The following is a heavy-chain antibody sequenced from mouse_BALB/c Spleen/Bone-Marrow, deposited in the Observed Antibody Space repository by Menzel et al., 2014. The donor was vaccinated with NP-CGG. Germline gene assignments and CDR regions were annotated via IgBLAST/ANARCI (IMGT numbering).Heavy chain of an antibody. D-gene: IGHD1-1*01. Sequence: EVKVVESGAELVKPGASVKLSCTASGFNIKDTYMHWVKQRPEQGLEWIGRIDPVNGNTKYDPKFQGKATITADTSSNTAYLQLSSLTPEDTAVYYCASYYYGRYFDVWGAGTTVTVSS. J-gene: IGHJ1*01. CDR1: GFNIKDTY. CDR3: ASYYYGRYFDV. CDR2: IDPVNGNT. V-gene: IGHV14-3*02.